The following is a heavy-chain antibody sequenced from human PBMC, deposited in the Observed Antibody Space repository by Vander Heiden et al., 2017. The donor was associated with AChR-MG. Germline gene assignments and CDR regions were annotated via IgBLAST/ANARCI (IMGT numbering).Heavy chain of an antibody. CDR3: VRDYYDSSGYP. CDR2: IDSGGST. Sequence: EVQLVESGGGLVQPGGSLRISCAAAGFNGSDTYVTWVRQAPGKGLEWVSGIDSGGSTHYADSVKDRFTISRDNSKNTLYLEMNSLRAEDTAVYYCVRDYYDSSGYPWGQGTTVTVSS. CDR1: GFNGSDTY. D-gene: IGHD3-22*01. V-gene: IGHV3-66*01. J-gene: IGHJ3*01.